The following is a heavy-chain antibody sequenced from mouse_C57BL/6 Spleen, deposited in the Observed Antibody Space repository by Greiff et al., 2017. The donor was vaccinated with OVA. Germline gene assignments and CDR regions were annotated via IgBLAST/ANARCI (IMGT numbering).Heavy chain of an antibody. CDR2: IDPSDSET. Sequence: QVQLQHPFSSLLPPSSPVKLPCKASGYTFTSYWMPWVKQRPIQGLEWIGNIDPSDSETHYNQKFKDKATVTVDKSSSTAYMQLSSLTSEDSAVYDCARGWDVGDYFDYWGQGTTLTVSS. V-gene: IGHV1-52*01. D-gene: IGHD4-1*01. J-gene: IGHJ2*01. CDR3: ARGWDVGDYFDY. CDR1: GYTFTSYW.